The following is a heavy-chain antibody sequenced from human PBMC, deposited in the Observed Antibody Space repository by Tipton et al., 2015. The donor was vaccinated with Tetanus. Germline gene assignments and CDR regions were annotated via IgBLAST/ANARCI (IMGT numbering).Heavy chain of an antibody. CDR3: ARDQGGGRVVRLNWLDP. J-gene: IGHJ5*02. CDR1: GDSISRGGYF. D-gene: IGHD6-6*01. Sequence: TLSLTCTVSGDSISRGGYFWNWIRQRPGKGPGWVGYIYYRGDTYYNPSLKSRVSMSVDTSKNQFSLNLTSVTAADPAVYYCARDQGGGRVVRLNWLDPWGQGTLVTVSS. CDR2: IYYRGDT. V-gene: IGHV4-31*03.